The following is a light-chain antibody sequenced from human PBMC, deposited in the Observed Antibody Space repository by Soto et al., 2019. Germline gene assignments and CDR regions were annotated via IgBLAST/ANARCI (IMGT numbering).Light chain of an antibody. Sequence: DIQMTQSPSSLSASVGDRVTITCRASQSVSRYLNWYHQKPGKAPKLLIYAASSLQTGVPSRFSGSGSGTDSTLTISSLQPEDVATYYCQQSYISLTFGQGTRLEIK. J-gene: IGKJ5*01. CDR3: QQSYISLT. CDR1: QSVSRY. CDR2: AAS. V-gene: IGKV1-39*01.